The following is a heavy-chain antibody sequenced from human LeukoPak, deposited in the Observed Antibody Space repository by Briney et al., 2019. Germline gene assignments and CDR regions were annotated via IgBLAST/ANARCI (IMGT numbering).Heavy chain of an antibody. D-gene: IGHD2-2*02. CDR2: ISAYNGNT. CDR3: ARDHIVVVPAAIRSSGPGGA. Sequence: EASLKVSCKASGYTFTSYGISWVRQAPGQGLEWMGWISAYNGNTNYAQKLQGRVTMTTDTSTSTAYMELRSLRSDDTAVYYCARDHIVVVPAAIRSSGPGGAWGQGTLVTVSS. CDR1: GYTFTSYG. J-gene: IGHJ5*02. V-gene: IGHV1-18*01.